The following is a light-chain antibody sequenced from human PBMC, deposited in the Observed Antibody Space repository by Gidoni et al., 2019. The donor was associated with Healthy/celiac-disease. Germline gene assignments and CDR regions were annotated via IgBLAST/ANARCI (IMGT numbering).Light chain of an antibody. J-gene: IGLJ2*01. CDR1: SNNVGNQG. CDR2: RNN. Sequence: SSLTCTGNSNNVGNQGAAWLQQHQGHPPKLLSYRNNNRPSGISERFSASRSGNTASLTITGLQPEDEADYYCSAWDSSLSAPIFGGGTKLTVL. CDR3: SAWDSSLSAPI. V-gene: IGLV10-54*04.